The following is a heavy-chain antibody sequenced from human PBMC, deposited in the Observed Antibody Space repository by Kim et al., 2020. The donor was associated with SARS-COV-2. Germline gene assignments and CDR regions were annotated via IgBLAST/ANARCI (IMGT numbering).Heavy chain of an antibody. D-gene: IGHD6-19*01. Sequence: SETLSLTCIVSGGSISSYYWNWIRQSPGKGLEWIGYVHYSGSTDYNPSLKSRVTISVDTSKNQFSLKLRSVTAADTAVYYRASGPIPTSGWYDDYYFNSWGQGTLVTFSS. CDR3: ASGPIPTSGWYDDYYFNS. J-gene: IGHJ4*02. CDR2: VHYSGST. V-gene: IGHV4-59*01. CDR1: GGSISSYY.